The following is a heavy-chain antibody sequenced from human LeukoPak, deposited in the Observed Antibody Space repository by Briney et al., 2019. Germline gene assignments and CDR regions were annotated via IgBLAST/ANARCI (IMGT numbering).Heavy chain of an antibody. J-gene: IGHJ4*02. V-gene: IGHV4-34*01. D-gene: IGHD3-3*01. Sequence: PSETLSLTCAVHGGSFSDYYWSWIRQSPGKGLEWIGEINHSGSTNYNPSLKSRVTISVDTSKNQFSLKLSSVTAADTAVYYCARGPWYDFWSGYYGHWGQGTLVTVSS. CDR2: INHSGST. CDR3: ARGPWYDFWSGYYGH. CDR1: GGSFSDYY.